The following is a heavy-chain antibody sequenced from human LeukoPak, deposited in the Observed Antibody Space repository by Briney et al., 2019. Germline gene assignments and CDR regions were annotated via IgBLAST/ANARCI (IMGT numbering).Heavy chain of an antibody. J-gene: IGHJ6*04. CDR2: IKSDGSGI. V-gene: IGHV3-7*03. CDR3: AGGNSMDV. CDR1: GFPFSNSW. D-gene: IGHD1/OR15-1a*01. Sequence: GGSLRLSCAVSGFPFSNSWMYWVRQAPGKGLEGVANIKSDGSGISYVDSVKGRFIISRDNARNSLYLQMNSLRVEDTAVYFCAGGNSMDVWGKGTAVTVCS.